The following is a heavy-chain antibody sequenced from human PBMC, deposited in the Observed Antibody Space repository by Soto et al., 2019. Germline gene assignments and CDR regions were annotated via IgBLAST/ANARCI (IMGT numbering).Heavy chain of an antibody. D-gene: IGHD3-10*01. V-gene: IGHV1-46*01. CDR1: ADTFTSYY. CDR2: INPNGGST. J-gene: IGHJ6*02. Sequence: AAVKVSCKAPADTFTSYYIHWVRQAPGHGLEWMGIINPNGGSTRFAQTFQGRITMTTDTSTSTVYMELRSLRSEDTAVYYCAREPVLLWFGGRGSGMDVWGQGTTVTVSS. CDR3: AREPVLLWFGGRGSGMDV.